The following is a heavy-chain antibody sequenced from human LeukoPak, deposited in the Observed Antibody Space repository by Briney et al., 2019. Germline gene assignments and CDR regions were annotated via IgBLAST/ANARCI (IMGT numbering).Heavy chain of an antibody. D-gene: IGHD2-15*01. CDR1: KFIFANYW. Sequence: GGSLRLSCEGSKFIFANYWMSWVRQAPGKGLEWVANIKDDGSQKNYIDSVKGRFTISRDNAKGSLLLQMNSLSSEDTAVYYCARRNVYTGWSFDSWGQGTMVTVSS. CDR3: ARRNVYTGWSFDS. V-gene: IGHV3-7*01. J-gene: IGHJ4*02. CDR2: IKDDGSQK.